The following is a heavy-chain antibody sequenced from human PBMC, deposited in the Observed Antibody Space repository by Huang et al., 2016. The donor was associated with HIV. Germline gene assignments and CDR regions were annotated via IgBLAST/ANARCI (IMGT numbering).Heavy chain of an antibody. Sequence: QVQLVQSGAEVKNPGASVRVSCKASGYTFTDSNIHWVRQAPGQGLEWMGWINPKRGGTIYAQRFQGRVTMIRDTTISTVHMDLRRIQSDDTAVYFCARDWSFGSSTSPADWGQGTLVTVSS. CDR3: ARDWSFGSSTSPAD. CDR2: INPKRGGT. CDR1: GYTFTDSN. V-gene: IGHV1-2*02. J-gene: IGHJ4*02. D-gene: IGHD6-6*01.